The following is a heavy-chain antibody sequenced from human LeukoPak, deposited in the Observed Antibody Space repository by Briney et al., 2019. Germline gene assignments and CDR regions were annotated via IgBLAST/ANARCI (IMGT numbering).Heavy chain of an antibody. V-gene: IGHV3-21*01. Sequence: GGSLRLSCAASGFTFSSYSMSWVRQAPGKGLEWLSSISGSSRYIYYADSVKGRFTISRDNAKNSLYLQMNSPRAEDTAVYYCARSAAGTYYWGQGTLVTVSS. D-gene: IGHD1-1*01. CDR3: ARSAAGTYY. J-gene: IGHJ4*02. CDR1: GFTFSSYS. CDR2: ISGSSRYI.